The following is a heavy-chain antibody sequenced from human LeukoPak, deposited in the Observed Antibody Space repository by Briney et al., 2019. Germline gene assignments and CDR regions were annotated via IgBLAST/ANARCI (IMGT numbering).Heavy chain of an antibody. CDR1: GGSISSGSYY. J-gene: IGHJ4*02. CDR3: ARGKLSYFDY. D-gene: IGHD5-18*01. CDR2: IYYSGST. Sequence: SETLSLTCTVSGGSISSGSYYWSWIRQPPGKGLEWIGYIYYSGSTNYNPSLKSRVTISVDPSKNQFSLKLSSVTAADTAVYYCARGKLSYFDYWGQGTLVTVSS. V-gene: IGHV4-61*01.